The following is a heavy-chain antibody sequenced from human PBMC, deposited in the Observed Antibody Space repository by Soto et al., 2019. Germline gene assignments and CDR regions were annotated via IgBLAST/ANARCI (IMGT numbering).Heavy chain of an antibody. CDR1: GYTFSTSG. CDR2: ISTYNGDA. CDR3: AREGPRPYYYYGMDV. V-gene: IGHV1-18*01. Sequence: QAQLEQSGAEVKKPGASVKVSCKSSGYTFSTSGISWVRQAPGQGLEWMGRISTYNGDANYAQRFQGRVTMTTDTPTSTTFMELRSLRSDDTAVYYCAREGPRPYYYYGMDVWGQGTTVTVSS. D-gene: IGHD6-6*01. J-gene: IGHJ6*02.